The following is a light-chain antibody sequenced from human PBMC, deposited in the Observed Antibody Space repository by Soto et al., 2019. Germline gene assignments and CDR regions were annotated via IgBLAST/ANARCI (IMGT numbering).Light chain of an antibody. CDR1: SSDVGGYNY. V-gene: IGLV2-14*01. CDR2: EVS. Sequence: QSALTQPASVSGSPGQSITISCTGTSSDVGGYNYVSWYQQHPGKAPKLMIYEVSHRPSWVSNRFSGSKSGNTASLTISGLQAEEEADYYCSSYTSSSTYVFGTGTKLTVL. J-gene: IGLJ1*01. CDR3: SSYTSSSTYV.